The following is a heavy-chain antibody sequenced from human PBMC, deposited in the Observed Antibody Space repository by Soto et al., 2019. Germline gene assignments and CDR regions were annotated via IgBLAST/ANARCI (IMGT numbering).Heavy chain of an antibody. CDR1: GGSISGSSYY. Sequence: KPSETLSLTCTVSGGSISGSSYYWGWIRQPPGKGLEWIGSIYYSGSTYYNPSLKSRVTISVDTSKNQFSLKLSSATAADTAVYYCARGEYSGYDFDYWGQGTLVTVSS. V-gene: IGHV4-39*01. D-gene: IGHD5-12*01. CDR2: IYYSGST. J-gene: IGHJ4*02. CDR3: ARGEYSGYDFDY.